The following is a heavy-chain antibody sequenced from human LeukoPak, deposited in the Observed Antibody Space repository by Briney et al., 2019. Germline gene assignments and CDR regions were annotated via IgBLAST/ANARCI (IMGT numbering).Heavy chain of an antibody. CDR2: INPNSGGT. Sequence: ASVKVSCKASGYTFTSFDINWVRQAPGQGLEWMGWINPNSGGTNYAQKFQGRVTMTRDTSISTAYMELSRLRSDDTAVYYCAAEYSSSRGWYFDLWGRGTLVTVSS. D-gene: IGHD6-6*01. J-gene: IGHJ2*01. CDR1: GYTFTSFD. CDR3: AAEYSSSRGWYFDL. V-gene: IGHV1-2*02.